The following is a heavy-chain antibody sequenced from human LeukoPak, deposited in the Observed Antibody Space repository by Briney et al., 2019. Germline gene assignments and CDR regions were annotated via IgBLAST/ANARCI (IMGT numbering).Heavy chain of an antibody. D-gene: IGHD3-10*01. V-gene: IGHV4-59*01. CDR2: IYYSGST. CDR1: GGSISSYY. J-gene: IGHJ4*02. CDR3: ARGGGSFDY. Sequence: SETLSLTCTVSGGSISSYYWSWLRQPPGKGLEWIGSIYYSGSTNYNPSLKSRVTISVDTSKNQFSLKLSSVTAADTAVYYCARGGGSFDYWGQGTLVTVSS.